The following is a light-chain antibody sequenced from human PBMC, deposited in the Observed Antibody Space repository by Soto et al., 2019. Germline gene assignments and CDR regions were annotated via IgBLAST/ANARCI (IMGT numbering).Light chain of an antibody. CDR3: SSYAGSNPVV. V-gene: IGLV2-8*01. J-gene: IGLJ2*01. Sequence: QSALTQPPSASGSHGQSVTISCTGTSSDVGGYNYVSWYQQHPGKAPKLMIYEVTKRPSGVPDRFSGSKSGNTASLTVSGLQAEDEADYYCSSYAGSNPVVFGGGTKLTVL. CDR1: SSDVGGYNY. CDR2: EVT.